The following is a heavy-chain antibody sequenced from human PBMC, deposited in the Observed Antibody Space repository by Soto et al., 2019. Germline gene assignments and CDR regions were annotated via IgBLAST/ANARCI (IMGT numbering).Heavy chain of an antibody. CDR1: GFTFSSYA. V-gene: IGHV3-23*01. CDR2: ISGSGGST. J-gene: IGHJ4*02. CDR3: AKPDRITMISRGLGEDYFDY. D-gene: IGHD3-22*01. Sequence: EVQLLESGGGLVQPGGSLRLSCAASGFTFSSYAMSWVRQAPGKGLEWVSAISGSGGSTYYADSVKGRFTISRDNSKNTLYLQMNSLRAEDTAVYYCAKPDRITMISRGLGEDYFDYWGQGTLVTVSS.